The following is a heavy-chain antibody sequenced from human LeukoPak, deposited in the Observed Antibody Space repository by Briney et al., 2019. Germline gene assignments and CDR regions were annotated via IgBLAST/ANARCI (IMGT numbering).Heavy chain of an antibody. CDR2: ISGSGYGA. V-gene: IGHV3-23*01. J-gene: IGHJ5*02. Sequence: GGSLRLSCAASGFPFSSCAMSWVRQPPGKWLEWVSAISGSGYGAYYGDSVKDRFSISRDNSEKTPFLQMNSLRAEDTAVYYCAKEQNGYDKPAYHWGEGTLVTVSS. CDR1: GFPFSSCA. CDR3: AKEQNGYDKPAYH. D-gene: IGHD3-22*01.